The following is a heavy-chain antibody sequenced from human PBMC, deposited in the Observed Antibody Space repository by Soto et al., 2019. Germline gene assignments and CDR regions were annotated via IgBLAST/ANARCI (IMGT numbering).Heavy chain of an antibody. V-gene: IGHV4-34*01. Sequence: SDSLSLTCPVYGGSFSGYYCRWIRQPPGKGLEWIGEINHSGSTNYNPSLKSRVTISVDTSKNQFSLKLSSVTAADTAVYYCARGRRYSYGPLGRFDYWGQGTLVTVSS. CDR3: ARGRRYSYGPLGRFDY. J-gene: IGHJ4*02. D-gene: IGHD5-18*01. CDR2: INHSGST. CDR1: GGSFSGYY.